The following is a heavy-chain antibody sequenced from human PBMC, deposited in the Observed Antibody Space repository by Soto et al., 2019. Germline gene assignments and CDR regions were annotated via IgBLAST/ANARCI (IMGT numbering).Heavy chain of an antibody. CDR2: IYYSGST. D-gene: IGHD4-17*01. J-gene: IGHJ5*02. CDR1: GGSISSGGYY. V-gene: IGHV4-31*03. CDR3: ARDRSTTVTLDA. Sequence: SETLSLTRTLSGGSISSGGYYWSWIRQHPGKGLEWIGYIYYSGSTYYNPSLKSRVTISVDTSKNQFSLKLSSVTAADTAVYYCARDRSTTVTLDAWGQGTLVTVSS.